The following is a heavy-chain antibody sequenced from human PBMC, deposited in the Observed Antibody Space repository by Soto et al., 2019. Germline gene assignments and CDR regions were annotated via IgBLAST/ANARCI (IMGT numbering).Heavy chain of an antibody. Sequence: EVPLVESGGGLVQPGGSLRLSCVASGFTFNYYWMHWVRQAPGKGLMWVSRLQTDGSHPVYADSVKGRFTISRDNAKNTLYLQMNNLRAEDTAVYYCARGGDPDYWGQGTLVTVSS. CDR3: ARGGDPDY. V-gene: IGHV3-74*01. J-gene: IGHJ4*02. D-gene: IGHD2-21*02. CDR1: GFTFNYYW. CDR2: LQTDGSHP.